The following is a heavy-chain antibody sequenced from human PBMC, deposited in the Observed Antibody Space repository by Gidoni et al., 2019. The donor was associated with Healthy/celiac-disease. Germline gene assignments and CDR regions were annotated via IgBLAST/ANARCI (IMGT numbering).Heavy chain of an antibody. CDR1: GGSISSYY. J-gene: IGHJ6*02. CDR3: ARDRSPYGSGSYYNDGGYYYGMDV. V-gene: IGHV4-59*01. D-gene: IGHD3-10*01. CDR2: IYYSGST. Sequence: QVQLQESGPGLVKPSETLSLTCTVSGGSISSYYWSWILQPPGKGLEWIGYIYYSGSTNYNPSLKSRVTISVDTSKNQFSLKLSSVTAADTAVYYCARDRSPYGSGSYYNDGGYYYGMDVWGQGTTVTVSS.